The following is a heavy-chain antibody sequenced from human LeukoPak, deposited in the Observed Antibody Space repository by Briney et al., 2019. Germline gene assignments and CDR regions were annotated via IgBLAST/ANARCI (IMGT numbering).Heavy chain of an antibody. J-gene: IGHJ4*02. CDR3: ARGIGLQLWGLTAYYFDY. Sequence: PSETLSLTCAVYGGSFSGYYWSWIRQPPGKGLEWIGEINHSESTNYNPSLKSRVTISVDTSKNQFSLKLSSVTAAGTAVCYCARGIGLQLWGLTAYYFDYWGQGTLVTVSS. CDR2: INHSEST. CDR1: GGSFSGYY. V-gene: IGHV4-34*01. D-gene: IGHD5-18*01.